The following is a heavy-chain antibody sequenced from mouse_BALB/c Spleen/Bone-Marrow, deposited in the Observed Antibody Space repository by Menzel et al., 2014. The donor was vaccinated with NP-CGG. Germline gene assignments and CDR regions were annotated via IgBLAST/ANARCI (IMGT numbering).Heavy chain of an antibody. CDR2: INSNGGST. Sequence: EVKLVESGGGLVQPGGFLRLSCAASGFTFGNYAMSWVRQTPDKRLELVATINSNGGSTYYPDSVKGRFTISRDNARNTLYLQMSSLKSEDTAMYYCARVAYYNVYFDYWGQGTTLTVSS. CDR3: ARVAYYNVYFDY. V-gene: IGHV5-6-3*01. D-gene: IGHD2-12*01. J-gene: IGHJ2*01. CDR1: GFTFGNYA.